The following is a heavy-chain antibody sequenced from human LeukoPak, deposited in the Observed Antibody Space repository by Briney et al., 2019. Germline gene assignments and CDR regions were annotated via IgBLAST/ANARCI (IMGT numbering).Heavy chain of an antibody. CDR2: IIPILGIA. CDR3: ATGGYYGDYGAFDI. CDR1: GGTFSSYA. Sequence: SVKVSCKASGGTFSSYAISWVRQAPGQGLEWMGRIIPILGIANYAQKFQGRVTMTEDTSTDTAYMELSSLRSEDTAVYYCATGGYYGDYGAFDIWGQGTMVTVSS. V-gene: IGHV1-69*04. J-gene: IGHJ3*02. D-gene: IGHD4-17*01.